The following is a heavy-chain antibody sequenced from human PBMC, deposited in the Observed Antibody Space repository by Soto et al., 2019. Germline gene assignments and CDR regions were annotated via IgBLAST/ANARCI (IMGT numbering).Heavy chain of an antibody. D-gene: IGHD2-2*01. CDR2: IIPILGIA. CDR3: ARDCSSTSCYAYP. J-gene: IGHJ5*02. V-gene: IGHV1-69*08. Sequence: QVQLVQSGAEVKKPGSSVKVSCKASGGTFSSYTISWVRQAPGQGLEWMGRIIPILGIANYAQKFQVRVTITADKSTSTAYMEMSSLRSEDTAVYYCARDCSSTSCYAYPWGQGTLVTVSS. CDR1: GGTFSSYT.